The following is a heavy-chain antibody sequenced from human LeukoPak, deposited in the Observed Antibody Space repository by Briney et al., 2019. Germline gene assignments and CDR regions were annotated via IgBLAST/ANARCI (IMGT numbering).Heavy chain of an antibody. V-gene: IGHV3-30*04. CDR2: ISNEGNNR. Sequence: GGSLRLSCAASGFTFSSYAMHWVRQAPGKGLEWVAVISNEGNNRYYAESVKGRFTISRDNSKNTLYLQMNSLRFEDTAVFYCARGTVTTKVKWFDPWGQGTLVTVSS. J-gene: IGHJ5*02. D-gene: IGHD4-17*01. CDR3: ARGTVTTKVKWFDP. CDR1: GFTFSSYA.